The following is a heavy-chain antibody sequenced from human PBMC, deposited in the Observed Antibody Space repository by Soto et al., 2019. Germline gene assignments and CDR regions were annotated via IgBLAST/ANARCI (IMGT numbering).Heavy chain of an antibody. D-gene: IGHD3-10*01. V-gene: IGHV1-46*03. Sequence: QVQLVQSGAEVKKPGSSVKVSCKASGYTFTSYYMHWVRQAPGQGLEWMGIINPSGGSTSYAQKLQGRVTMTRDTSTSTVYMELRSLRSEDTAVYYCARDLPITMVRGVIMSLDYWGQGTLVTVSS. CDR2: INPSGGST. J-gene: IGHJ4*02. CDR3: ARDLPITMVRGVIMSLDY. CDR1: GYTFTSYY.